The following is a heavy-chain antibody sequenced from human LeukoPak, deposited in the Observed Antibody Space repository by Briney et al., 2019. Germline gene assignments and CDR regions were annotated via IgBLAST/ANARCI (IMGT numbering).Heavy chain of an antibody. Sequence: GGSLRLSCAASGFTFSDYYMSWIRQAPGKGLEWVSYISSSGSTIYYADSVKGRFTISRDNAKNSLYLQMNSLRAEDTAVYYCVRKICATVTDWFDPWGQGTLVTVSS. D-gene: IGHD4-17*01. J-gene: IGHJ5*02. V-gene: IGHV3-11*04. CDR3: VRKICATVTDWFDP. CDR1: GFTFSDYY. CDR2: ISSSGSTI.